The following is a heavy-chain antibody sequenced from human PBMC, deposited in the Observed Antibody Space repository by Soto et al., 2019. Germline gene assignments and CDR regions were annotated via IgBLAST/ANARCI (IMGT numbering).Heavy chain of an antibody. D-gene: IGHD6-13*01. Sequence: SVKVSCKASGGTFSSYAISWVRQAPGQGLEWMGGIIPIFGTANYAQKFQGRVTITADESTSTAYMELSSLRSEDTAVYYCARDSSGYSSSWYFGYYGMDVWGQGTTVTVSS. CDR1: GGTFSSYA. CDR3: ARDSSGYSSSWYFGYYGMDV. CDR2: IIPIFGTA. V-gene: IGHV1-69*13. J-gene: IGHJ6*02.